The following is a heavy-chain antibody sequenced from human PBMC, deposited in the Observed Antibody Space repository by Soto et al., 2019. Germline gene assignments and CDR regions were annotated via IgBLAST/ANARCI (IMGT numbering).Heavy chain of an antibody. J-gene: IGHJ5*02. V-gene: IGHV3-49*03. Sequence: GGSLRLSCTASGFTFGDYAMSWFRQAPGKGLEWVGFIRSKTYGGTTEYAASVKGRFTISRDDSKSIAYLQMNSLKTEDTAVYYCSTNYYDRSGYDNWFDPWGQGTLVTVSS. CDR2: IRSKTYGGTT. CDR1: GFTFGDYA. CDR3: STNYYDRSGYDNWFDP. D-gene: IGHD3-22*01.